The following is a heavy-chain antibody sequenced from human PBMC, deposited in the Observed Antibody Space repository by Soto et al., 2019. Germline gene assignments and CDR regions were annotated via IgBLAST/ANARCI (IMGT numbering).Heavy chain of an antibody. CDR1: GFTFSSFG. Sequence: QVQLVESGGGVVQPGRSLRLSCVASGFTFSSFGMHWVRQAPGKGSEWVAVISYDGSDKYYADSVKGLFSISRDNSKNTLYLQMNSLRAEDTAVYYCAKNPELYAWGLEAYFDYWGQGTLVTVSS. CDR2: ISYDGSDK. D-gene: IGHD3-16*01. CDR3: AKNPELYAWGLEAYFDY. J-gene: IGHJ4*02. V-gene: IGHV3-30*18.